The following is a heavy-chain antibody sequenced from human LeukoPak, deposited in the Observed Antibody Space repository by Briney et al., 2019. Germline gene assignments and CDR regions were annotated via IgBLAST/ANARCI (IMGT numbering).Heavy chain of an antibody. CDR2: MRYDGSNR. D-gene: IGHD1-20*01. V-gene: IGHV3-30*02. J-gene: IGHJ4*02. Sequence: GGSLRLSCAASGFTFSSYGMHWVRQAPGKGLEWVAFMRYDGSNRNYADSVKGRFTISRDNSKNTLYLQMNNLRAEDTAIYYCAKDRAAYNWEFDYWGQGTLVTVSS. CDR1: GFTFSSYG. CDR3: AKDRAAYNWEFDY.